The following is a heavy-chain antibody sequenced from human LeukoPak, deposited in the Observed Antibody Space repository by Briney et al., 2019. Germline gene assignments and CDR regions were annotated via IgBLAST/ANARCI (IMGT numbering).Heavy chain of an antibody. Sequence: SETLSLTCAVYGGSFSGYYWSWIRQPPGKGLEWIGEINHSGSTNYNPSLKSRVTISVDTSKNQFSLKLSSVTAADTAVYYCARANTIFGVVIRPFDYWGQGTLVTVSS. CDR3: ARANTIFGVVIRPFDY. CDR2: INHSGST. V-gene: IGHV4-34*01. J-gene: IGHJ4*02. D-gene: IGHD3-3*01. CDR1: GGSFSGYY.